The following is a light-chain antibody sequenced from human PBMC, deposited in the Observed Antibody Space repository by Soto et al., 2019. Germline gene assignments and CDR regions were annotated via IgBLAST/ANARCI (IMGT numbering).Light chain of an antibody. J-gene: IGKJ1*01. V-gene: IGKV3-20*01. Sequence: DIVLTQSPGTLSSSPGGRATLSCRASQSVTDNYLAWYQQKPGQAPRLLIYGASNRATGIPDRFSGSGSGTDFTLTISRLEPEDFAVYYCQQFHISRTFGQGTKVDI. CDR1: QSVTDNY. CDR3: QQFHISRT. CDR2: GAS.